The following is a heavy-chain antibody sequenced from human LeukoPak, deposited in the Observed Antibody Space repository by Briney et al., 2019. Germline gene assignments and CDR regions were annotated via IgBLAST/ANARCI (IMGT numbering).Heavy chain of an antibody. V-gene: IGHV4-34*01. J-gene: IGHJ4*02. D-gene: IGHD4-17*01. CDR3: ARALGLRWGVY. CDR2: INHSGST. Sequence: PSETLSLTCAVYGGSFSGYYWSWIRQPPGKGLEWIGEINHSGSTNYNPSLKSRVTISVDTSKNQFSLKLSSVTAADTAVYYCARALGLRWGVYWGQGTLVTVSS. CDR1: GGSFSGYY.